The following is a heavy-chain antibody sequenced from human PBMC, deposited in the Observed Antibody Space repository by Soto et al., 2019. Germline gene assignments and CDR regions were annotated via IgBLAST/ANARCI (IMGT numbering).Heavy chain of an antibody. CDR2: IYYSGTT. Sequence: SETLSLTCTVSGGSVGGDTYFWSWIRQPPGKGLEWIGYIYYSGTTNYNPSLKSRVTISVDTSKNQFSLKLSSVTAADTAVYYCARDCYTLEVATNGLDVWGQGITVTVSS. J-gene: IGHJ6*02. CDR1: GGSVGGDTYF. D-gene: IGHD2-2*02. V-gene: IGHV4-61*01. CDR3: ARDCYTLEVATNGLDV.